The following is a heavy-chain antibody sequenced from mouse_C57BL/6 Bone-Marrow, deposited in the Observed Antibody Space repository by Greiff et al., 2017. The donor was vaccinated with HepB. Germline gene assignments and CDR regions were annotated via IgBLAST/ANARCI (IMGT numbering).Heavy chain of an antibody. V-gene: IGHV1-7*01. J-gene: IGHJ2*01. CDR1: GYTFTSYW. CDR3: ARRTGTD. CDR2: INPSSGYT. Sequence: QVQLKQSGAELAKPGASVKLSCKASGYTFTSYWMHWVKQRPGQGLEWIGYINPSSGYTKYNQKFKDKATLIADKSSSTAYMQLSSLTYEDSAVYYCARRTGTDWGQGTTLTVSS. D-gene: IGHD4-1*01.